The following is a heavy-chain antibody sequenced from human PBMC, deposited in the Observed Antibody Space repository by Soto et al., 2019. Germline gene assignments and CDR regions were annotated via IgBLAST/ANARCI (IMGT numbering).Heavy chain of an antibody. J-gene: IGHJ5*02. CDR1: GGSISSGGYS. D-gene: IGHD6-13*01. CDR2: VYHSGST. CDR3: AGRYSSSWSNWFDP. V-gene: IGHV4-30-2*01. Sequence: SETLSLTCAVSGGSISSGGYSWSWIRQPPGKGLEWIGYVYHSGSTYYNPSLKSRVTISVDRSKNQFSLKLSSVTAADTAVYYCAGRYSSSWSNWFDPWGQGTQVTVSS.